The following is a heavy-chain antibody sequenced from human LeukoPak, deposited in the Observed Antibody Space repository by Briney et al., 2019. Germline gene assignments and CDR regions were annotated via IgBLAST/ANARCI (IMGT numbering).Heavy chain of an antibody. V-gene: IGHV3-23*01. CDR2: ISGSGGST. CDR1: GFTFSNYA. J-gene: IGHJ4*02. CDR3: AKYGTWGGDYFDY. D-gene: IGHD7-27*01. Sequence: GWSLRLSRLASGFTFSNYAMNWVRPARGRGLEWVSTISGSGGSTYYGDPVKGRFTISRDNSKNTLYLQMNRLRAEDTAVYYCAKYGTWGGDYFDYWGQGTLVTVSS.